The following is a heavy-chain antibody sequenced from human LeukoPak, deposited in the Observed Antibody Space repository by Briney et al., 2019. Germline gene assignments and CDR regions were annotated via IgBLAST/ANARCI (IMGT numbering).Heavy chain of an antibody. CDR2: IPYDGSNK. V-gene: IGHV3-30*02. J-gene: IGHJ6*03. CDR3: ARDAYYDSSGSSPYYYYYMDV. D-gene: IGHD3-22*01. Sequence: GGSLRLSCAASGFTFSSYGMHWVRQAPGKGLEWVAYIPYDGSNKYYADSVKGRFTISRDNAKNSLYLQMNSLRAEDTAVYYCARDAYYDSSGSSPYYYYYMDVWGKGTTVTVSS. CDR1: GFTFSSYG.